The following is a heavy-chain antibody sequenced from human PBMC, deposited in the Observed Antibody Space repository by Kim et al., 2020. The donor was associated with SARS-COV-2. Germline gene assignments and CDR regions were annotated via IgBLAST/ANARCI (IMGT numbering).Heavy chain of an antibody. CDR1: GYSFSNYG. CDR3: APYYDSNSYRGQWD. CDR2: ISSNSGHT. Sequence: ASVKVSCKASGYSFSNYGLVWARQAPGQGLEWMGWISSNSGHTKYAQNVQGRVTLTTDTSTNTGYMELSSLRSDDTAVYHCAPYYDSNSYRGQWDWGQGTPVTVSS. D-gene: IGHD3-22*01. V-gene: IGHV1-18*01. J-gene: IGHJ4*01.